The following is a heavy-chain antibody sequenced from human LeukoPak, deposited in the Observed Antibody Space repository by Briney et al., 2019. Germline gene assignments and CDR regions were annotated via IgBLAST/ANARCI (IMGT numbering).Heavy chain of an antibody. D-gene: IGHD5-12*01. J-gene: IGHJ4*02. Sequence: PSETLSLTCAVYGGSFSGYYWSWIRQPPGKGLEWIGEINHSGSTNYNPSLKSRVTISVDTSKNQFSLKLSSVTAADTAVYYCARDRIGYDFFDYWGQGTLVTVSS. CDR1: GGSFSGYY. V-gene: IGHV4-34*01. CDR2: INHSGST. CDR3: ARDRIGYDFFDY.